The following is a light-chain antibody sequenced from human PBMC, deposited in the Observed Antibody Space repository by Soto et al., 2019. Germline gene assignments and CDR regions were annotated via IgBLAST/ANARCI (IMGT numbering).Light chain of an antibody. CDR1: QGISTW. CDR2: GGS. J-gene: IGKJ1*01. Sequence: DILLTQSPSSLSASFSDRVTITCRSSQGISTWLAWYQQKPGKAPKLLIYGGSSLQSGVPSRFSGSGSGREFTFSITSLQPDDSGTYYCQQYDLGWTFGQGTKVDI. CDR3: QQYDLGWT. V-gene: IGKV1-5*01.